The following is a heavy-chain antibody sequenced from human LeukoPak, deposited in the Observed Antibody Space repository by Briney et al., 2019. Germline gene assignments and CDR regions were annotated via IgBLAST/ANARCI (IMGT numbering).Heavy chain of an antibody. J-gene: IGHJ6*02. Sequence: PGGSLRLSCAASGFTFSSYGMHWVRQAPGKGLEWVAVILSDGSKEFYTDSVKGRFTISRDNSKNTLYLQMNSLRAEDTAVYYCAKVFGPFGELLSPRYYCGMDVWGQGTTVTVSS. CDR3: AKVFGPFGELLSPRYYCGMDV. D-gene: IGHD3-10*01. CDR1: GFTFSSYG. V-gene: IGHV3-30*02. CDR2: ILSDGSKE.